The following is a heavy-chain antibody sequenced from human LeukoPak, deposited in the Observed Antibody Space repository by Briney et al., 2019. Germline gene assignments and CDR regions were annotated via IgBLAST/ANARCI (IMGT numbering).Heavy chain of an antibody. CDR2: INHGGGT. CDR1: GGSISSYY. J-gene: IGHJ4*02. V-gene: IGHV4-34*01. Sequence: SETLSLTCTVSGGSISSYYWNWIRQPPGKGLEWIGEINHGGGTKYNPSLKSRATISVDTSKKQFSLNLSSVTAADTAVYYCARGEDGTGDYRPTYFDSWGQGTLVTVSS. CDR3: ARGEDGTGDYRPTYFDS. D-gene: IGHD4-17*01.